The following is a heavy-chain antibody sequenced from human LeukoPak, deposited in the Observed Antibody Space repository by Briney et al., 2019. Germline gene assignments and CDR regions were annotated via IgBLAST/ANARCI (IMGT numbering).Heavy chain of an antibody. Sequence: PGGSLRLSCAASGFTFSTYAVSWIRQAPGKGLEWVSIISGSGGSTYYADSVKGRFTISRDNSKNTLYLQMNSLRAEDTAVYYCAKERLPTTAFDYWGQGTLVTVSS. CDR2: ISGSGGST. D-gene: IGHD1-1*01. CDR1: GFTFSTYA. J-gene: IGHJ4*02. CDR3: AKERLPTTAFDY. V-gene: IGHV3-23*01.